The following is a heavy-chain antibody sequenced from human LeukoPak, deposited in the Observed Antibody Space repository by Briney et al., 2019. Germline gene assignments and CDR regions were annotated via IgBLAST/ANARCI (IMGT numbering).Heavy chain of an antibody. V-gene: IGHV3-30*18. CDR2: ISYDGSKK. J-gene: IGHJ4*02. CDR1: GFTFSSYG. Sequence: GRSLRLSCAASGFTFSSYGMHWVRQALGNGLEWVAAISYDGSKKYYADSVKGRFTISRDNSKNTLYLQMSSLRAEDTAVYYCAKGGYSGSAYFDYWGQGTLVTVSS. D-gene: IGHD5-12*01. CDR3: AKGGYSGSAYFDY.